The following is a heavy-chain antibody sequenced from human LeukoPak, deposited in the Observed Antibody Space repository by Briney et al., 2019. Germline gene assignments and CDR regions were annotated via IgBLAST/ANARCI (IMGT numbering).Heavy chain of an antibody. Sequence: GGSLRLSCAASGFTFSSYAMSWVRQAPGKGLEWVSAISGSGGSTYYADSVKGRFTISRDNSKNTLYLQLNSLRDEDTAVYYCARILSGSGSHGAFDIWGPGTMVTVSS. CDR1: GFTFSSYA. CDR2: ISGSGGST. CDR3: ARILSGSGSHGAFDI. V-gene: IGHV3-23*01. D-gene: IGHD3-10*01. J-gene: IGHJ3*02.